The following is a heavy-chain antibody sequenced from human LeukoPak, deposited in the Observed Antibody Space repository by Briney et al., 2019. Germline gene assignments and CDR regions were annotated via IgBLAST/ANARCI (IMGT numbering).Heavy chain of an antibody. V-gene: IGHV3-15*01. CDR3: TTVLRYYSGSYSDY. CDR2: IKSKTDGGTI. J-gene: IGHJ4*02. D-gene: IGHD3-10*01. Sequence: GGSLRLSCAASGFTFSSYGMYWVRQAPGKGLEWVGRIKSKTDGGTIDYAAPVKGRFTISRDDSKNTLYLQMNSLKTEDTAVYYCTTVLRYYSGSYSDYWGQGTLVTVSS. CDR1: GFTFSSYG.